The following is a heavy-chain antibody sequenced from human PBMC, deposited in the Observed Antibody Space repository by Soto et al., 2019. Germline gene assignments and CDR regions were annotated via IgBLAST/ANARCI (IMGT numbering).Heavy chain of an antibody. CDR2: TYYRSKWYN. J-gene: IGHJ5*02. CDR3: ARDRSSAVAGKGDNWFDP. CDR1: GKSVASNSAA. Sequence: SQSRSLTGAISGKSVASNSAAGNWIRQSPSRGLEWLGRTYYRSKWYNDYAVSVKSRITINPDTSKNQFSLQLNSVTPEDTAVYYCARDRSSAVAGKGDNWFDPWGQGTLVTVSS. D-gene: IGHD6-19*01. V-gene: IGHV6-1*01.